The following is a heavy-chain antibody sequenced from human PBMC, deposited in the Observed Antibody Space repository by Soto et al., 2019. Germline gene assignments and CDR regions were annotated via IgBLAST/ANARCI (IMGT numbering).Heavy chain of an antibody. D-gene: IGHD6-13*01. J-gene: IGHJ4*02. Sequence: GGSLRLSCAASGFTVSSNYMSWVRQAPGKGLEWVSVIYSGGSTYYADSVKGRFTISRDNSKNTLYLQMNSLRAEDTAVYYCARAYSSSGYYFDYWGQGTLVTVSS. CDR1: GFTVSSNY. V-gene: IGHV3-53*01. CDR2: IYSGGST. CDR3: ARAYSSSGYYFDY.